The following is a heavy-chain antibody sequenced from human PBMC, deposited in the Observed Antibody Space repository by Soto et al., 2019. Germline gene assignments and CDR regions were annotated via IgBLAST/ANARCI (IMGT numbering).Heavy chain of an antibody. J-gene: IGHJ4*02. D-gene: IGHD1-7*01. Sequence: QVQLVESGGGVVQPGRSLRLSCAASGFTFSSYGMHWVRQAPGKGLEWVAVIWYDGSNKYYADSVKGRFTISRDNSKNTLYLQMNSLRAEDTAVYYCARESPDYRNYAGRVYFDYWGQGTLVTVSS. CDR2: IWYDGSNK. CDR1: GFTFSSYG. V-gene: IGHV3-33*01. CDR3: ARESPDYRNYAGRVYFDY.